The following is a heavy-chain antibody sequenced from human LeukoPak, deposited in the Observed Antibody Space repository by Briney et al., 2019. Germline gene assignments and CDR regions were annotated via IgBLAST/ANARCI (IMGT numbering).Heavy chain of an antibody. D-gene: IGHD1-7*01. CDR1: EFTFSSYA. J-gene: IGHJ4*02. CDR2: ISGSGGNI. CDR3: AKETVWKCRTTGCNTNFDH. Sequence: GGSLRLSCAASEFTFSSYAMSWVRQAPGKGLEWVSGISGSGGNIYYADSVKGRFTISRDNSKNRLYLQMNSLRVEDTALYYCAKETVWKCRTTGCNTNFDHWGQGTLVTVSS. V-gene: IGHV3-23*01.